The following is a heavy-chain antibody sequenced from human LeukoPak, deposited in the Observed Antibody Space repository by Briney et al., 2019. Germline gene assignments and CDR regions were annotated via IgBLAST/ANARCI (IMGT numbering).Heavy chain of an antibody. CDR1: GFTFSSYG. CDR3: AKDPYGGSYYYGMDV. J-gene: IGHJ6*02. D-gene: IGHD4-23*01. CDR2: ISYDGTNK. V-gene: IGHV3-30*18. Sequence: GGSLRLSCAASGFTFSSYGMHWVRQAPGKGLEWVAVISYDGTNKYYADSVKGRFTISRDNSKNTLFLQMNSLRAEDTAVYYCAKDPYGGSYYYGMDVWGQGTTVTVSS.